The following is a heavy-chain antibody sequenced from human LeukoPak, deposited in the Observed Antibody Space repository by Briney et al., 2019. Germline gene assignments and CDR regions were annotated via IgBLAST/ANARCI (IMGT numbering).Heavy chain of an antibody. CDR1: VGSISSYY. CDR3: ARHQIGGSDY. V-gene: IGHV4-59*08. CDR2: ISYSGST. J-gene: IGHJ4*02. Sequence: SETLSLTCTVSVGSISSYYWSWIRQPPGKGLEWIGYISYSGSTNYNPSLKSRVTISVDTSTNQFSLKLNSVTAADTAVYYCARHQIGGSDYWGQGTLVTVSS. D-gene: IGHD3-10*01.